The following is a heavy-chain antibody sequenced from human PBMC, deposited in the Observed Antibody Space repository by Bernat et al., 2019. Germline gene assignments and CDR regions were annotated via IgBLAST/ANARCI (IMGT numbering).Heavy chain of an antibody. D-gene: IGHD4-17*01. CDR2: ISYDGSNK. J-gene: IGHJ4*02. Sequence: QVQLVESGGGVVQPGRSLRLSCAASGFTFSSYGMHWVRQAPGKGLEWVAVISYDGSNKYYADSVKGRFTISRDNSKNTLYLQMNSLRAEDTAVYYCVKDLGEESDYWGQGTLVTVSS. CDR3: VKDLGEESDY. CDR1: GFTFSSYG. V-gene: IGHV3-30*18.